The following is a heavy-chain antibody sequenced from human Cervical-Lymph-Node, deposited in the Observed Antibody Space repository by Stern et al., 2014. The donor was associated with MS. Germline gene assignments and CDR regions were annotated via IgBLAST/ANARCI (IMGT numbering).Heavy chain of an antibody. CDR1: GYTFTNNW. V-gene: IGHV5-51*01. D-gene: IGHD1-1*01. J-gene: IGHJ6*02. Sequence: QLVQSGAEVKKPGESLKISCKGSGYTFTNNWIAWVRQMPGKGLEWMGILYPDDSDIRYSPSFQGQVTISPYKSISPAYLLCRSLKAADSAVYYGARHPPRRKWDDPNYGMDVWGQGTTVTVSS. CDR2: LYPDDSDI. CDR3: ARHPPRRKWDDPNYGMDV.